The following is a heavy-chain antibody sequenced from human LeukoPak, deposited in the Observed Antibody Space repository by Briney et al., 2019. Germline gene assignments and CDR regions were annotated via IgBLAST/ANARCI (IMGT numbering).Heavy chain of an antibody. V-gene: IGHV1-8*01. CDR2: MNPNSGNT. J-gene: IGHJ5*02. CDR1: GYTFTSYD. D-gene: IGHD6-13*01. Sequence: ASVKVSCKASGYTFTSYDINWVRQASGQGLEWVGRMNPNSGNTGYAQKFQGRVTMTRNTFMSTAYMELSSLRSEDTAVYYCARGGAAAGTGGNWFDPWGQGTLVTVSS. CDR3: ARGGAAAGTGGNWFDP.